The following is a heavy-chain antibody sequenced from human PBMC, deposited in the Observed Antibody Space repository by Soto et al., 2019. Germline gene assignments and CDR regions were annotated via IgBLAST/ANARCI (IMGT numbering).Heavy chain of an antibody. Sequence: PGGSLRLSCAASGFTFSSYAMSWVRQAPGKGLEWVSAISGSGGSTYYADSVKGRFTISRDNSKNTLYLQMNSLRAEDTAVYYCAKGMELLATYYYYGMDVWGQGTTVTVSS. CDR1: GFTFSSYA. J-gene: IGHJ6*02. D-gene: IGHD1-26*01. CDR3: AKGMELLATYYYYGMDV. CDR2: ISGSGGST. V-gene: IGHV3-23*01.